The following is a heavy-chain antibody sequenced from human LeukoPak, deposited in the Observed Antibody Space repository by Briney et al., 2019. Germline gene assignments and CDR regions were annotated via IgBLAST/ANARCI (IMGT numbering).Heavy chain of an antibody. CDR1: GGSINSDY. CDR2: MYYTGST. J-gene: IGHJ6*02. V-gene: IGHV4-59*01. CDR3: ARVSVVYGMDV. Sequence: PSETLSLTCSVSGGSINSDYWSWIRQPPGKGLEWIGYMYYTGSTNYNPSLKSRVTISLATSKTQFSLKLSSVTPADTAVYYCARVSVVYGMDVWGQGTTVTVS.